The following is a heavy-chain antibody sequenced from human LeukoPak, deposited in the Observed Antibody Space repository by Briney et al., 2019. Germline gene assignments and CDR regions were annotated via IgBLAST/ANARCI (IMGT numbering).Heavy chain of an antibody. CDR3: ARGTVVSRVAAAAY. Sequence: ASVKVSCKASGYTFTDYYIHWVLQAPGQGLEWMGWINPKSGDTNSAQKFQGRITITRVTSITTVYMELRRLRSDDTALFYCARGTVVSRVAAAAYWGQGSLVTVSA. J-gene: IGHJ4*02. CDR1: GYTFTDYY. V-gene: IGHV1-2*02. D-gene: IGHD3-22*01. CDR2: INPKSGDT.